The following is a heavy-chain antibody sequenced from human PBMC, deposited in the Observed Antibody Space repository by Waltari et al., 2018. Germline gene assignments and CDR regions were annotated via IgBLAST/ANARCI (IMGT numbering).Heavy chain of an antibody. V-gene: IGHV4-39*01. CDR2: IYYSGST. D-gene: IGHD6-19*01. Sequence: QVQLQESGPGLVKPSETLSLTCIVSGDSISSSSYYWGWIRQPPGKGLEWIGSIYYSGSTVYNPSLKSRVTISVDTSKNQFSLKLRSVTAADTAIYYCARQGYNTGWNWFDPWGQGTLVIVSS. CDR1: GDSISSSSYY. CDR3: ARQGYNTGWNWFDP. J-gene: IGHJ5*02.